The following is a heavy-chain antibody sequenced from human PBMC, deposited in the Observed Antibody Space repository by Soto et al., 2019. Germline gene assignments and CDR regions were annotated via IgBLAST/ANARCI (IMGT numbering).Heavy chain of an antibody. V-gene: IGHV1-8*01. CDR1: GYTFTSYD. D-gene: IGHD4-17*01. CDR2: MNPNSGNT. Sequence: ASVKVSCKASGYTFTSYDINWVRQATGQGLEWKGWMNPNSGNTGYAQKFQGRVTMTRNTSISTAYMELSSLRSEDTAVYYCARATVTTYYYYYYMDVWGKGTTVTVSS. J-gene: IGHJ6*03. CDR3: ARATVTTYYYYYYMDV.